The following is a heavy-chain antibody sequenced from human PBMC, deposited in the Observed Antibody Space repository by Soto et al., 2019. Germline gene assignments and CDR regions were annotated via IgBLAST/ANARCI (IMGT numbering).Heavy chain of an antibody. V-gene: IGHV2-5*02. CDR3: AYLPCSGGSCYWFSYSGMDV. CDR1: GFSLSTSGVG. D-gene: IGHD2-15*01. J-gene: IGHJ6*02. Sequence: QITLKESGPTLVKPTQTLTLTCTFSGFSLSTSGVGVAWIRQPPGKALGWLALIYWDDDKRYRPSLETRFTLSQDTCRNRVVLTMTNVDSVDIDTFYCAYLPCSGGSCYWFSYSGMDVWGQGTTVNVSS. CDR2: IYWDDDK.